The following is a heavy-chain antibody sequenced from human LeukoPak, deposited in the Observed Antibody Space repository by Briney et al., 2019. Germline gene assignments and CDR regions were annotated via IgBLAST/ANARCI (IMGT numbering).Heavy chain of an antibody. D-gene: IGHD3-9*01. Sequence: SETLSLTCTVSGGSISSGDYYWSWIRQPPGKGLEWIGYIYYGGSAYYNPSLKSRVTISVDTSKNQFSLKLSSVTAADTAVYYCARDKNDILTGHYFDYWGQGTLVTVSS. CDR1: GGSISSGDYY. CDR3: ARDKNDILTGHYFDY. CDR2: IYYGGSA. V-gene: IGHV4-30-4*01. J-gene: IGHJ4*02.